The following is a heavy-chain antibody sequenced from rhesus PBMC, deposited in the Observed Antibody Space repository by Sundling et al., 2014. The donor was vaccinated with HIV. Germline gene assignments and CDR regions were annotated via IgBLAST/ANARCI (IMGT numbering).Heavy chain of an antibody. J-gene: IGHJ4*01. Sequence: EVQLVQSGAEVKKPGASVKISCKASGYTFIDYHLHWVRQVAGQGLEWMGHVDPEYGEAGYAQKFQDRVTITADTSIDTAYMELSSLRTEDTAVYYCATGTYCNGGDCYNFQWGQGVLVTVSS. V-gene: IGHV1-111*02. CDR1: GYTFIDYH. CDR2: VDPEYGEA. D-gene: IGHD2-39*02. CDR3: ATGTYCNGGDCYNFQ.